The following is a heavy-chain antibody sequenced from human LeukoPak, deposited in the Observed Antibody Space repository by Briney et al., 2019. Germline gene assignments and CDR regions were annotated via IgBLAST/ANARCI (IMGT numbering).Heavy chain of an antibody. V-gene: IGHV4-4*02. J-gene: IGHJ4*02. Sequence: SETLSLTCAVSGGSISSSNWWSWVRQPPGKGLEWIGEIYHSGSTNYNPSLKSRVTISVDKSKNQFSLKLSSVTAADTAVYYCATYSGNLLLFDYWGQGTLVTVSS. D-gene: IGHD1-26*01. CDR2: IYHSGST. CDR1: GGSISSSNW. CDR3: ATYSGNLLLFDY.